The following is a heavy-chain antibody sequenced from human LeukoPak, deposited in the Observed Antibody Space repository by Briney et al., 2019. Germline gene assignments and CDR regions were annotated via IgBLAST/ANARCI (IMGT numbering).Heavy chain of an antibody. Sequence: PSETLSLTCAVYGGSFSGYYWSWIRQPPGKGLEWIGEINHSGSTNYNPSLKSRVTISVDTSKNQFSLKLSSVTAADTAVYYCASMVRGAIDYWGQGTLVTVSS. V-gene: IGHV4-34*01. D-gene: IGHD3-10*01. CDR2: INHSGST. J-gene: IGHJ4*02. CDR3: ASMVRGAIDY. CDR1: GGSFSGYY.